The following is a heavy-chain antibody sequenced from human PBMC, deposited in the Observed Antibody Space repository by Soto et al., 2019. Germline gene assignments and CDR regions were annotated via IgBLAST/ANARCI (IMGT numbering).Heavy chain of an antibody. V-gene: IGHV4-34*01. J-gene: IGHJ1*01. D-gene: IGHD5-12*01. CDR2: INHSGST. Sequence: SETLSLTCAVYGGSFSGYYWSWIRQPPGKGLEWIGEINHSGSTNYNPSLKSRVTISVDTSKNQFSLKLSSVTAADTAVYYCLYSGYGLIAEYFQHWGQGTLVTVSS. CDR3: LYSGYGLIAEYFQH. CDR1: GGSFSGYY.